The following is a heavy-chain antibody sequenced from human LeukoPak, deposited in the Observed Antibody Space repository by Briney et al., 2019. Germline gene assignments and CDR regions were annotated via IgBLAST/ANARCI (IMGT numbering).Heavy chain of an antibody. J-gene: IGHJ4*02. CDR1: GFTFGDNV. CDR3: TRGPWGDY. V-gene: IGHV3-49*03. D-gene: IGHD7-27*01. Sequence: GGSLRLSCTASGFTFGDNVMSWFRQAPGKGLEWVSFIRGKVYGGTTEYAASVKGRFTISRDDSKSIAYLQMNSLKIEDTAVHYCTRGPWGDYWGQGTLVTVSS. CDR2: IRGKVYGGTT.